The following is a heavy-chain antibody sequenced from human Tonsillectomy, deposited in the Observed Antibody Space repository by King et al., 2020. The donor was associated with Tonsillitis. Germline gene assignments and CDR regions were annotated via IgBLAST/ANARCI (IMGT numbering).Heavy chain of an antibody. Sequence: ITLKESGPTLVKPTQTLTLTCTFSGLSLSTSEECVGWIRQPPGKALELLGGIYWDDDKRYSPSLKSRLTITKDTSKNQVVLTMTNMDPVDTGTYYCAHRLAYHDRNYFDYWGQGTLVTVSS. CDR2: IYWDDDK. V-gene: IGHV2-5*02. J-gene: IGHJ4*02. CDR3: AHRLAYHDRNYFDY. CDR1: GLSLSTSEEC. D-gene: IGHD3-22*01.